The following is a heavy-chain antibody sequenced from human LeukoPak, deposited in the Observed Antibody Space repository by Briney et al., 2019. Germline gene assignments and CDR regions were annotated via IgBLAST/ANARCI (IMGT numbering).Heavy chain of an antibody. J-gene: IGHJ5*02. CDR2: IIPIFGTA. V-gene: IGHV1-69*13. Sequence: GASVKVSCKASGGTFSSYAISWVRQAPGQGLEWMGGIIPIFGTANYAQKFQGRVTITADESTSTAYMELSSLRSEDTAVYYCARDLSGVVPAAIYRFDPWGQGTLVTVSS. D-gene: IGHD2-2*01. CDR1: GGTFSSYA. CDR3: ARDLSGVVPAAIYRFDP.